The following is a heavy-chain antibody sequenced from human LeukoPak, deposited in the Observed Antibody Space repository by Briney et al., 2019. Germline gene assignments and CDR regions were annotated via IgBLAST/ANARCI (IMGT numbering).Heavy chain of an antibody. J-gene: IGHJ4*02. V-gene: IGHV3-30-3*01. CDR3: ARDQYDTWSRRGNFDY. Sequence: SXRLXXXXSXFTFSSYAMHWVRQAPGKGLEGVAVISYDGSNKYYADSVKGRFTISRDNTKNSLYLQMNSLRAEDTAVFYCARDQYDTWSRRGNFDYWGQGTLVIVSS. CDR1: XFTFSSYA. CDR2: ISYDGSNK. D-gene: IGHD3-3*01.